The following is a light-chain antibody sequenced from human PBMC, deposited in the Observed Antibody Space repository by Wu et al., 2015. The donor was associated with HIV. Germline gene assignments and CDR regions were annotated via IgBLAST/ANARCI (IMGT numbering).Light chain of an antibody. CDR1: QSVTSSS. J-gene: IGKJ1*01. Sequence: EIVSTQSPGTLSLSPGERATLSCRASQSVTSSSLAWYQQKPGQAPRLLIYGASSRATGIPDRFSGSGSGTDFTLTISRLEPEDFAVYYCQQYGSSPRTFGQGTKVEIK. V-gene: IGKV3-20*01. CDR3: QQYGSSPRT. CDR2: GAS.